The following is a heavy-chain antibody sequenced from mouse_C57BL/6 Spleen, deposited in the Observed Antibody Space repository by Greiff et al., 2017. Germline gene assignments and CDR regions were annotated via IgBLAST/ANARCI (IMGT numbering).Heavy chain of an antibody. CDR3: ARHEDRKIFAWFAY. CDR1: GYTFTEYT. J-gene: IGHJ3*01. V-gene: IGHV1-62-2*01. CDR2: FYPGSGSI. Sequence: VQLQQSGAELVKPGASVKLSCKASGYTFTEYTIPWVKQRSGQGLGWIGWFYPGSGSIKYNEKFKDKATLTADNSSSTVYMELSRLTSEDSAVYFCARHEDRKIFAWFAYWGQGTLGTVSA.